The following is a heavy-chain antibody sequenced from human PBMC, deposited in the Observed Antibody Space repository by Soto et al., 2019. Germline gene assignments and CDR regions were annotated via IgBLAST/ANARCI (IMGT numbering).Heavy chain of an antibody. CDR3: AKAFRGYSEYYFDY. D-gene: IGHD6-25*01. CDR2: ISYDGSNK. Sequence: QVQLVESGGGVVQPGRSLRLSCAASGFTFSSYGMHWVRQAPGKGLEWVAVISYDGSNKYYADSVKGRFTISRDNSKNTLYLQMNSLRAEDTAVYYCAKAFRGYSEYYFDYWGQGTLVTVSS. V-gene: IGHV3-30*18. CDR1: GFTFSSYG. J-gene: IGHJ4*02.